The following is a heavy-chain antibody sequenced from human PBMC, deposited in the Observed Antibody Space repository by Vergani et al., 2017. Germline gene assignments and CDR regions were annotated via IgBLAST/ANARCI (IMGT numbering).Heavy chain of an antibody. J-gene: IGHJ6*03. CDR1: GFSFSGYW. V-gene: IGHV3-74*01. CDR2: IKSDGSIT. Sequence: EVQLVESGGGLIHPGGSLRLSCEGSGFSFSGYWMHWVRQSPEKGLVWVSRIKSDGSITNYADSVKGRFTISRDNSKNTLYLQMNNLRAADTAVYYCARSGYCAHGVCYMTYYYYMLVWG. D-gene: IGHD2-8*01. CDR3: ARSGYCAHGVCYMTYYYYMLV.